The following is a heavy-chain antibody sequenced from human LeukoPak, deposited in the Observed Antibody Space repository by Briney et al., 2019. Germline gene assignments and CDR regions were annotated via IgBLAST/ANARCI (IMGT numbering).Heavy chain of an antibody. V-gene: IGHV3-53*01. CDR3: ARPHNNSLDNAFDV. Sequence: GGSLRLSCAASGFVVSDTFMSWFRQAPGKGLEWVSVIYTRGNTFYVDSVKGRFTISRDNSENTLYLQMNNLRAEDTAVYYCARPHNNSLDNAFDVWGQGTWVTVSS. D-gene: IGHD1/OR15-1a*01. J-gene: IGHJ3*01. CDR2: IYTRGNT. CDR1: GFVVSDTF.